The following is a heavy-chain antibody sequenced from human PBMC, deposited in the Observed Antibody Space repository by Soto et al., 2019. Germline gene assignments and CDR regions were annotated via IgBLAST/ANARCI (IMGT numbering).Heavy chain of an antibody. CDR1: GGSISSANYF. D-gene: IGHD2-21*02. V-gene: IGHV4-31*03. CDR2: ISYSGGT. CDR3: ARGVTYCGADCYLYYFDY. Sequence: TLSLTCTVSGGSISSANYFWAWIRQHPERGLELIGYISYSGGTYYNPSLKSRIIISVDTSKNQFSLKLSSVTAADTAVYYCARGVTYCGADCYLYYFDYWGQGALVTVSS. J-gene: IGHJ4*02.